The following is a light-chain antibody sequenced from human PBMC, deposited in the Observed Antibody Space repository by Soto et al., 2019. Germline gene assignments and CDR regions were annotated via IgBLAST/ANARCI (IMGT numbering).Light chain of an antibody. CDR2: DAS. J-gene: IGKJ5*01. CDR3: QKRSNWPPIT. CDR1: QSISSY. V-gene: IGKV3-11*01. Sequence: EVVMTQSPATLSVSPGERATLSCRASQSISSYLAWYQQKPGQAPRLLIYDASNRATGIPDRFSGSGSGTDFTLTISSLEPEDFAVYYCQKRSNWPPITFGQGTRLEIK.